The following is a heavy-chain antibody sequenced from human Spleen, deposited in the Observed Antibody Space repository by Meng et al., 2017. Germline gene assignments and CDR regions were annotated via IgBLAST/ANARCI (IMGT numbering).Heavy chain of an antibody. CDR1: GGSISNDQW. J-gene: IGHJ4*02. CDR2: IYHSGRT. Sequence: HVQLQESGPGLVEASGARSLPSDVFGGSISNDQWWRWVRQPPGKGLEWIGEIYHSGRTNYNPSVKSRVSMSVDKSQNQFSLKLSSVAAADTAVYYCTTLYGDSISWGQGTLVTVSS. D-gene: IGHD4-17*01. V-gene: IGHV4-4*02. CDR3: TTLYGDSIS.